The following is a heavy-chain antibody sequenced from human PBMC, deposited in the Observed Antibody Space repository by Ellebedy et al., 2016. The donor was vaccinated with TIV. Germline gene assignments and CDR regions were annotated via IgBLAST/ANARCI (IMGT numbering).Heavy chain of an antibody. J-gene: IGHJ4*02. D-gene: IGHD4-23*01. CDR2: IYHSGST. Sequence: SETLSLXXAVSGGSISSGGYSWSWIRQPPGKGLEWIGYIYHSGSTYYNPSLKSRVTISVDRSKNQFSLKLSSVTAADTAVYYCARGRTVAYFYFDYWGQGTLVTVSS. CDR3: ARGRTVAYFYFDY. V-gene: IGHV4-30-2*01. CDR1: GGSISSGGYS.